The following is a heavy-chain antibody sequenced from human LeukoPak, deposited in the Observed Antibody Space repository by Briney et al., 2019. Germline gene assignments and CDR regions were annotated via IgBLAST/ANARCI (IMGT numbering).Heavy chain of an antibody. CDR1: GDSISSGYY. J-gene: IGHJ5*02. D-gene: IGHD2-8*01. V-gene: IGHV4-38-2*02. CDR2: IYHSGNT. CDR3: ARDLSMADLGWFDP. Sequence: PSETLSLTCTVSGDSISSGYYWGWIRQPPGKGLEWIGSIYHSGNTYYNPSLKSRVTISVDTSKNQFSLKLSSVTAADTAVYYCARDLSMADLGWFDPWGQGTLVTVSS.